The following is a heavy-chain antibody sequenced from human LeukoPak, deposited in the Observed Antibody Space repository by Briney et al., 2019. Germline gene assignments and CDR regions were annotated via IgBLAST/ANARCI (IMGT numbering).Heavy chain of an antibody. CDR3: AKVTSSSWHLDY. D-gene: IGHD6-13*01. CDR2: ISGSGGST. CDR1: GFTFSSYG. J-gene: IGHJ4*02. V-gene: IGHV3-23*01. Sequence: GGSLRLSCAASGFTFSSYGMSWVRQAPGKGLEWVSAISGSGGSTYYADSVKGRFTISRDNSKNTLYLQMNSLRAEDTAVYYCAKVTSSSWHLDYWGQGTLVTVSS.